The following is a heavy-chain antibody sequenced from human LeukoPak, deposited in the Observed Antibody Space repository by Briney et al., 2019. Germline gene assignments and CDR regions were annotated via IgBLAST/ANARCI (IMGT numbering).Heavy chain of an antibody. J-gene: IGHJ4*02. CDR2: INEDGSST. Sequence: GGSLRLSCAASGYTFSRYWMHWVRQGPGKGLVWVSRINEDGSSTSYAESVRGRFTISRDNAKNTLYLQMNSLRAEDAAVYCCATDTFGARDSWGQGTLVTVSS. D-gene: IGHD3-10*01. CDR3: ATDTFGARDS. CDR1: GYTFSRYW. V-gene: IGHV3-74*01.